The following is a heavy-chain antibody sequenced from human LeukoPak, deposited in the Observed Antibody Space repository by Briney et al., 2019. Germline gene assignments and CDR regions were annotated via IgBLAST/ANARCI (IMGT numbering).Heavy chain of an antibody. V-gene: IGHV4-59*12. CDR2: FYYSGST. CDR1: GGSISSYY. D-gene: IGHD6-19*01. Sequence: SETLSLTCTVSGGSISSYYWNWIRQPPGKGLEWIGSFYYSGSTHYNPSLKSRVTISVDTSKNQFSLKLSSVTAADTAVYYCARPAVAAFYYFDYWGQGTLVTVSS. CDR3: ARPAVAAFYYFDY. J-gene: IGHJ4*02.